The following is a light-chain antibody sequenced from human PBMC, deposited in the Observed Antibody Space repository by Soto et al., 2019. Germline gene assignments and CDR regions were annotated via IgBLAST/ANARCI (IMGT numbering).Light chain of an antibody. CDR2: LEGSGSY. CDR3: ETWDSNPRV. V-gene: IGLV4-60*02. Sequence: QLVLTQSSSASASLGSSVKLTCTLSSGHSSYIIAWHQQQPGKAPRYLMKLEGSGSYNKGSGVPDRFSGSSSGADRYLTIPHLQFEDEADYYCETWDSNPRVFGGGTKLTVL. CDR1: SGHSSYI. J-gene: IGLJ3*02.